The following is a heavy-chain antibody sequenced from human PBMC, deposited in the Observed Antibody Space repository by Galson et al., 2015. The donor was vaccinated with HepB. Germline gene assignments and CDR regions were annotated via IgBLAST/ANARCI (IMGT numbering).Heavy chain of an antibody. V-gene: IGHV1-58*01. CDR3: AAAGDPNSSSPYYYYGMDV. CDR1: GFTFTSSA. CDR2: IVVGSGNT. Sequence: SVKVSCKASGFTFTSSAVQWVRQARGQRLEWIGWIVVGSGNTNYAQKFQERVTITRDMSTSTAYMELSSLRSEDTAVYYCAAAGDPNSSSPYYYYGMDVWGQGTTVTVSS. D-gene: IGHD6-13*01. J-gene: IGHJ6*02.